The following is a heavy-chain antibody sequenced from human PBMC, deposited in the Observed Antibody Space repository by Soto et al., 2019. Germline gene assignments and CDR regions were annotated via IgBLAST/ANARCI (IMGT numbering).Heavy chain of an antibody. D-gene: IGHD6-19*01. J-gene: IGHJ4*02. Sequence: SETLSLTCSVSGDSINSDKYYWGWIRQPPGKGLEWIGSIYYRGNTYYNPSLQTRVTISLDKSKSQFSLKLSSVTAADTAVYYCARAPYPGIAVVSVEYYFDYWGQGTLVTVS. CDR3: ARAPYPGIAVVSVEYYFDY. V-gene: IGHV4-39*01. CDR1: GDSINSDKYY. CDR2: IYYRGNT.